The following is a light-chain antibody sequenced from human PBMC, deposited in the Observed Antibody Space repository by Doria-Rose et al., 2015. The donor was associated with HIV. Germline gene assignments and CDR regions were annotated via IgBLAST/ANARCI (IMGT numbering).Light chain of an antibody. V-gene: IGKV3-20*01. CDR2: DGS. J-gene: IGKJ1*01. Sequence: EIVLTQSPGTLSLSPGERATLSCRASQGFSSTYLAWYQQKPGQAPSLLIYDGSTRATGIPDRFSASGSGTDFTLTINRLEPEDFALYYCRQYGTSWTFGQGTKVEI. CDR3: RQYGTSWT. CDR1: QGFSSTY.